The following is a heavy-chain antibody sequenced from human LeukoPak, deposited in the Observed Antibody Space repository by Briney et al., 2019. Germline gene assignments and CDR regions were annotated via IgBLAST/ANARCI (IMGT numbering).Heavy chain of an antibody. CDR3: ARDYDSGRFDAFDI. CDR2: IKQDGSEK. Sequence: GGSLRLSCAASGFTFSSYWMSWVRQAPGKGLEWVANIKQDGSEKYYVDSVKGRFTISRDNAKNSLYLQMNSLRAEDTAVYYCARDYDSGRFDAFDIWGQGTMVTVSS. D-gene: IGHD3-10*01. V-gene: IGHV3-7*01. J-gene: IGHJ3*02. CDR1: GFTFSSYW.